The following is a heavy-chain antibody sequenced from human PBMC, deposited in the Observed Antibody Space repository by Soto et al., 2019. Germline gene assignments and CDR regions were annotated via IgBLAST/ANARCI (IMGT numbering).Heavy chain of an antibody. CDR1: GFTFSSYA. CDR2: ISGSGGST. Sequence: EVQLLESGGGLVQPGGSLRLSCAASGFTFSSYAMSWVRQAPGKGLEWVSAISGSGGSTYYADSGKGRFTISRDNSKNTLSLQMNSLRAEDTAVYYCAKNVWGITIFGGMDVWGQGTTVTVSS. CDR3: AKNVWGITIFGGMDV. D-gene: IGHD3-9*01. J-gene: IGHJ6*02. V-gene: IGHV3-23*01.